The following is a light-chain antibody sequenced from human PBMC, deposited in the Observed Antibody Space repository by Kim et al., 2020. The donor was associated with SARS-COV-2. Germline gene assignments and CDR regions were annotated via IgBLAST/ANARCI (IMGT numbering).Light chain of an antibody. CDR2: DAS. V-gene: IGKV1-13*02. CDR1: QGISSA. CDR3: QQFNSYPQA. J-gene: IGKJ1*01. Sequence: AIQLTQSPSSLSASVGDRVTITCRASQGISSALAWYKQKPGKAPKLLIYDASSLESGVPSRFSGSGSGTDFTLTISSLQPEDFATYYCQQFNSYPQAFGQGTKVDI.